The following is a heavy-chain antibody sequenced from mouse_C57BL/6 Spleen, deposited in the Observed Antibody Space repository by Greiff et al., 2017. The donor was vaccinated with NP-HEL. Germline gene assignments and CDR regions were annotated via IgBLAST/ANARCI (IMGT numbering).Heavy chain of an antibody. CDR1: GYTFTSYD. CDR3: ARLPYDGYYAMDY. CDR2: IYPRDGST. J-gene: IGHJ4*01. Sequence: QVHVKQSGPELVKPGASVKLSCKASGYTFTSYDINWVKQRPGQGLEWIGWIYPRDGSTKYNEKFKGKATLTVDTSSSTAYMELHSLTSEDSAVYFCARLPYDGYYAMDYWGQGTSVTVSS. V-gene: IGHV1-85*01. D-gene: IGHD2-3*01.